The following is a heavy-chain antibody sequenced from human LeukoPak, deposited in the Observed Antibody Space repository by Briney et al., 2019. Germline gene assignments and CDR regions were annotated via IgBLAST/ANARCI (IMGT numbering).Heavy chain of an antibody. CDR2: IRSKAYSGTT. J-gene: IGHJ4*02. V-gene: IGHV3-49*04. D-gene: IGHD2-8*02. CDR1: GFTFGDYA. Sequence: GSLRLSCTASGFTFGDYAMSWVRQAPGKGLEWVGFIRSKAYSGTTEYAASVKGRFTISRDDSKSIAYLQMNSLKTEDTAVYYCTRGWWDFDYWGQGTLVTVSS. CDR3: TRGWWDFDY.